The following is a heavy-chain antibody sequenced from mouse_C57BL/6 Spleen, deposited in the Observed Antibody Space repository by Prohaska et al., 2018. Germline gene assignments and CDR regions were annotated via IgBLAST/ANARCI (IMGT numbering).Heavy chain of an antibody. V-gene: IGHV6-3*01. CDR1: GFTFSNYW. J-gene: IGHJ2*01. Sequence: EVKLEETGGGLVQPGGSMKLTCVASGFTFSNYWMKWVRQSPETVLVLVAQFRLKSDHYASHYAESVKGRFTIARDYSKSGVYLQMDNVRTENTGIYYCTAPGGSSEYSVQATTLSFSS. CDR2: FRLKSDHYAS. D-gene: IGHD1-1*02. CDR3: TAPGGSSEY.